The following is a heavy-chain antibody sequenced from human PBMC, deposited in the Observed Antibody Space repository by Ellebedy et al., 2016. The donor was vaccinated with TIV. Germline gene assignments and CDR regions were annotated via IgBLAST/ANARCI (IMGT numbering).Heavy chain of an antibody. D-gene: IGHD3/OR15-3a*01. CDR2: IYSSGIT. CDR3: SRVDLGLAFHS. Sequence: GGSLRLSCAVSGFSVSGNYMSWVRQPPGKGLEWVSIIYSSGITYYPDSVKGRFTISRDTSKNTVSLQINSLRAEDTAVYYCSRVDLGLAFHSWGGGTLVTVSS. CDR1: GFSVSGNY. V-gene: IGHV3-53*01. J-gene: IGHJ4*02.